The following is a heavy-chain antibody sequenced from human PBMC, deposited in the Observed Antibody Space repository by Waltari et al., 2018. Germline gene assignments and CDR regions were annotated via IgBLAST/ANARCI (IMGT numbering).Heavy chain of an antibody. J-gene: IGHJ6*02. CDR2: ISGSGVTT. D-gene: IGHD2-15*01. CDR1: EFTFSDYA. V-gene: IGHV3-23*04. CDR3: ARVEGIVVVVAATQPSYYYGMDV. Sequence: EVQLVESGGGLVQPGGSLRLSCAASEFTFSDYAMNWVRQAPGKGLEGVSGISGSGVTTYYPDSVKGRFTISRDNSKNTLYLQMNSLRAEDTAVYYCARVEGIVVVVAATQPSYYYGMDVWGQGTTVTVSS.